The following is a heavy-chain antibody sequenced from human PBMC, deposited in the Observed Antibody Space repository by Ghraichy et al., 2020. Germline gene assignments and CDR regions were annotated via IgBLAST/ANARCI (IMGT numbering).Heavy chain of an antibody. Sequence: GGSLRLSCTASGFTFRSYALTWVRQAPGKGLEWVSTISGSGDNTYYADSVKGRFTISRDNSKSTLFLQMNSLRAEDTAVYYCAKDRGFGAWFEDLFFFDYWGQGTLVTVSS. V-gene: IGHV3-23*01. D-gene: IGHD3-10*01. CDR2: ISGSGDNT. CDR3: AKDRGFGAWFEDLFFFDY. J-gene: IGHJ4*01. CDR1: GFTFRSYA.